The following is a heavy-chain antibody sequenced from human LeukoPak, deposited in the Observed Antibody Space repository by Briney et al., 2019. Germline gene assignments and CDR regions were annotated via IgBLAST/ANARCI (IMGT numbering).Heavy chain of an antibody. D-gene: IGHD2-2*01. CDR3: ARCYCSSSDCRTYDCAMDV. V-gene: IGHV5-51*01. CDR1: GYDFNSYW. Sequence: GESLKISCKCSGYDFNSYWIGWVRQMPGKGLEWMGIIYPGDSDTRYSLSFRGQVTVSADKSINTAYLQWSSLKASDTAVYYCARCYCSSSDCRTYDCAMDVWGQGTTVTVSS. J-gene: IGHJ6*02. CDR2: IYPGDSDT.